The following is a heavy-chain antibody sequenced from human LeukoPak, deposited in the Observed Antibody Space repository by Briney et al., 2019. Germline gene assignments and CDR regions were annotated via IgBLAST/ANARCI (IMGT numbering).Heavy chain of an antibody. J-gene: IGHJ4*02. V-gene: IGHV3-23*01. CDR3: AKEEYSYRHPTRLDY. D-gene: IGHD5-18*01. Sequence: PGGSLRLSCAASGFTFSSYAMSWVRQAPGKGLEWVSAISGSGGSTYYADSVKGRFTISRDNSKNTLYLQMNSLRAEDTALYYCAKEEYSYRHPTRLDYWGQGTLVTVSS. CDR2: ISGSGGST. CDR1: GFTFSSYA.